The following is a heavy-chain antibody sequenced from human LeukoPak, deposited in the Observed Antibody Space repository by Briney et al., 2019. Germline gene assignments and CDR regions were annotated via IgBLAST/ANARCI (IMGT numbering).Heavy chain of an antibody. J-gene: IGHJ3*02. Sequence: PSETLSLTCTVSGGSISSGDYYWSWIRQPPGKGLEWIGYIYYSGSTYYNPSLKSRATISVDTSKNQFSLKLSSVTAADTAVYYCARATSGSYSPDAFDIWGQGTMVTVSS. CDR1: GGSISSGDYY. CDR3: ARATSGSYSPDAFDI. V-gene: IGHV4-30-4*08. D-gene: IGHD1-26*01. CDR2: IYYSGST.